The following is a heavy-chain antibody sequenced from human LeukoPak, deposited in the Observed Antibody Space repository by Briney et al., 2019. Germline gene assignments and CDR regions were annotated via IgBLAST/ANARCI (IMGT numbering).Heavy chain of an antibody. D-gene: IGHD1-26*01. CDR1: GYTFTSYG. J-gene: IGHJ4*02. V-gene: IGHV1-46*01. Sequence: ASVKVSCKASGYTFTSYGISWVRQAPGQGLEWMGIIKPSGGSASYAQKFQGRVTMTRDTSTSTVYMELSSLRSEDTAVYYRAREGGSGSYSYHFDFWGQGAPLTVSS. CDR2: IKPSGGSA. CDR3: AREGGSGSYSYHFDF.